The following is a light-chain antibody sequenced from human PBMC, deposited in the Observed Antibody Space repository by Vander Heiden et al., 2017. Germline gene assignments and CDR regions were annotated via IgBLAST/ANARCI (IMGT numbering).Light chain of an antibody. J-gene: IGKJ2*01. CDR2: DAS. CDR3: QQYNSPVT. Sequence: GDRVTITCRASQSISSWLAWYQQKPGKAPKLLIYDASRLESGVPSRFSGSGSGTEFTLTISSLQPDDFATYYCQQYNSPVTFGQGTKLEIK. V-gene: IGKV1-5*01. CDR1: QSISSW.